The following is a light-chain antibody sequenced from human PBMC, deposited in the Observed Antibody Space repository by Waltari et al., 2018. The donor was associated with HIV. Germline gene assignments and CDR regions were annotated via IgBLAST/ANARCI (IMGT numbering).Light chain of an antibody. CDR2: MNN. Sequence: QSVLTQPPSASGTPGQRVTISCSGSSSNIGSNYVYWYQQLPVTAPKLLIYMNNQRPSGVPDRFSGSKSGTSASLAISGLRSEDEADYYCAAWDASLSAWVFGGGTKLTVL. V-gene: IGLV1-47*01. CDR1: SSNIGSNY. J-gene: IGLJ3*02. CDR3: AAWDASLSAWV.